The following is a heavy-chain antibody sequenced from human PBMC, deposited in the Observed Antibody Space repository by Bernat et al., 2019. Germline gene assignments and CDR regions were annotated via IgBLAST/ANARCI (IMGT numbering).Heavy chain of an antibody. D-gene: IGHD1-26*01. Sequence: EVQLVESGGGLVQPGESLRLSCVASGLTFSTYNMHWVRQAPGKGLEWVSSISSSSSYIYYADSMKGRFTISRDNAKNSLYLQMNSLRAEDTAVYYCARALGVGVTRIGDVFDIWGQGTMVTVSS. J-gene: IGHJ3*02. CDR1: GLTFSTYN. V-gene: IGHV3-21*01. CDR3: ARALGVGVTRIGDVFDI. CDR2: ISSSSSYI.